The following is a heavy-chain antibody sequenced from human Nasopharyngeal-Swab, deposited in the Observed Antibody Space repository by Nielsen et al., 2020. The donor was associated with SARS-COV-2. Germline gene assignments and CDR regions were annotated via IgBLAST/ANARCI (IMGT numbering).Heavy chain of an antibody. D-gene: IGHD3-10*01. CDR3: AKATQIFWFGQFRNDAFDI. V-gene: IGHV3-30*18. CDR2: ISYEGSKK. Sequence: GGSLRLSCVASGFSFNNFGMHWFRQAPGKGLEWVAVISYEGSKKFYVASVEGRFTVSRDFSKNTLFLQMNSLRPEDTAVYYCAKATQIFWFGQFRNDAFDIWGQGTMVTVSS. J-gene: IGHJ3*02. CDR1: GFSFNNFG.